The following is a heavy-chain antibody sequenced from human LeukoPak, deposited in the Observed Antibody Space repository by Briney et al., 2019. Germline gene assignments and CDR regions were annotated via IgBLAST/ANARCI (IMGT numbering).Heavy chain of an antibody. Sequence: ASVTVSCKASGYTFTSYAMNWVRQAPGQGLEWMGWINPNSGGTNYAQKFQGRVTMTSDTSISTAYMELSRLRSDDTALYYCTRGSYYDSSGYSGVRLFDYWGQGTPVTVPS. V-gene: IGHV1-2*02. D-gene: IGHD3-22*01. J-gene: IGHJ4*02. CDR3: TRGSYYDSSGYSGVRLFDY. CDR1: GYTFTSYA. CDR2: INPNSGGT.